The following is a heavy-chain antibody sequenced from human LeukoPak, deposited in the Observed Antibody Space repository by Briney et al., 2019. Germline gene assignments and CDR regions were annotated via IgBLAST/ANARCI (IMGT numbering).Heavy chain of an antibody. CDR2: INHSGST. V-gene: IGHV4-34*01. CDR3: ARGRYSYGYVYHY. CDR1: GGSFSGYY. J-gene: IGHJ4*02. D-gene: IGHD5-18*01. Sequence: SETLSLTCAVYGGSFSGYYWSWIRQPPGKGLEWIGEINHSGSTNYNPSLKSRVTISVHTSKNQFSLKLSSVTAADTAVYYCARGRYSYGYVYHYWGQGTLVTVSS.